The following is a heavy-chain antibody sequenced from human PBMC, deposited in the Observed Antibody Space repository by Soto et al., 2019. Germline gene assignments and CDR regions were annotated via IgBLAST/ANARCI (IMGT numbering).Heavy chain of an antibody. Sequence: QVQLVQSGAEEKKPGASVKVSCKASGYTFTGYAMHWVRQAPGQRREWMGWINAGNGNTKYSQKFQGRVTITRDTTASTAYMELSSLRSEDTAVYYCSRAVAVAADFDYWGQGTLFTVSS. CDR1: GYTFTGYA. D-gene: IGHD6-19*01. J-gene: IGHJ4*02. V-gene: IGHV1-3*05. CDR3: SRAVAVAADFDY. CDR2: INAGNGNT.